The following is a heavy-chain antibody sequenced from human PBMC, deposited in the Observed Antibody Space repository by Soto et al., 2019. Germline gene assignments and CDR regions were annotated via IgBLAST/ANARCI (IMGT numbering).Heavy chain of an antibody. Sequence: EVQLLQSGGGLIQPGGSLRLSCAASGFTFDNYAMNWVRQAPGKGLEWVSIISDSGGSTYYTDSVKGRFTISRDNSKNTLNLQRKGPRDEDTGVYHCAKGVRGGVGVFDIWGQGTMVVVSS. CDR3: AKGVRGGVGVFDI. V-gene: IGHV3-23*01. CDR2: ISDSGGST. D-gene: IGHD1-26*01. J-gene: IGHJ3*02. CDR1: GFTFDNYA.